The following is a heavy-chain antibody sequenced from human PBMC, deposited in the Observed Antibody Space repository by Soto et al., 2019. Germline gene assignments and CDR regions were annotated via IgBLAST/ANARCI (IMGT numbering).Heavy chain of an antibody. CDR2: ISYDGTNK. D-gene: IGHD3-22*01. Sequence: PGGSLRLSCAASGFTFSSYAMHWVRQAPGKGLEWVAIISYDGTNKYYADSVKGRFTISRDNSKNTLSLQMNSLRAEDTAVYYCAKVLSIIVADSFDIWGQGTMVTVSS. CDR1: GFTFSSYA. V-gene: IGHV3-30*04. J-gene: IGHJ3*02. CDR3: AKVLSIIVADSFDI.